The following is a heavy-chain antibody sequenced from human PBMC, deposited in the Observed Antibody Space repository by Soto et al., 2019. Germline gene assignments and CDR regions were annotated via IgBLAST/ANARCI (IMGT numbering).Heavy chain of an antibody. J-gene: IGHJ4*02. Sequence: GASVKVSCKASGDTFSFYTINWVRQAPGLGLEWVGRINPIVSMSNYAQKFQGRVSMTADKSTSTAYMELRSLRSDDTAMYFCAESYGSGYRDFDYWGQGALVTSPQ. V-gene: IGHV1-69*02. D-gene: IGHD3-10*01. CDR2: INPIVSMS. CDR1: GDTFSFYT. CDR3: AESYGSGYRDFDY.